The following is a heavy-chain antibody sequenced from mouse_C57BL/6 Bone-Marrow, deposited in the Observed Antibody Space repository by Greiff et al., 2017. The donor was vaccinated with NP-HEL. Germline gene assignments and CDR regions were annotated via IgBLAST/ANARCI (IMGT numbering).Heavy chain of an antibody. CDR1: GYTFTDYT. Sequence: QVQLQQSDPELVKPGASVKISCKVSGYTFTDYTIHWMKQSPEQGLDWIGYIYPRNGSTKYNEKFKGKATLTADKSSSTAYMQLNSLTSEDSAVYFCAIYYDYEWFDYWGQGTPVTVSA. D-gene: IGHD2-4*01. CDR2: IYPRNGST. J-gene: IGHJ3*01. CDR3: AIYYDYEWFDY. V-gene: IGHV1-78*01.